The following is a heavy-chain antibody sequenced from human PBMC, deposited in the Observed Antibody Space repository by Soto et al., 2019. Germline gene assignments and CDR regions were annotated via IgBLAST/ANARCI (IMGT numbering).Heavy chain of an antibody. Sequence: GGPLRLSCAASGFTFSSYWMSWVRQAPGKGLEWVANIKQDGSEKYYVDSVKGRFTISRDNAKNSLYLQMNSLRAEDTAVYYCASLRGTRSGIAAAGTYYYYYGMDVWGQGTTVTVSS. CDR2: IKQDGSEK. D-gene: IGHD6-13*01. CDR1: GFTFSSYW. CDR3: ASLRGTRSGIAAAGTYYYYYGMDV. V-gene: IGHV3-7*03. J-gene: IGHJ6*02.